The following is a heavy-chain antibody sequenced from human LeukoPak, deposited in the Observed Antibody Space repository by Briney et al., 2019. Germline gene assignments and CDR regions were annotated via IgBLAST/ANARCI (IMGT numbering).Heavy chain of an antibody. Sequence: SETLSLTCAVYGGSFSGYYWSWIRQPPGKGLEWIGEINHSGSTNYNPSLKSRVTISVDTSKNQFSLKLSSVTAADTAVYYCASQYSSGYFPFDYWGQGTLVTVSS. CDR3: ASQYSSGYFPFDY. D-gene: IGHD3-22*01. CDR1: GGSFSGYY. CDR2: INHSGST. V-gene: IGHV4-34*01. J-gene: IGHJ4*02.